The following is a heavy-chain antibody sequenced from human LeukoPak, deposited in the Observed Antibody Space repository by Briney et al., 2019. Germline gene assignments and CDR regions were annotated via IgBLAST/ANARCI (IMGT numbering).Heavy chain of an antibody. CDR1: GYTFTGYY. J-gene: IGHJ4*02. CDR3: AVAASDTGRADVDY. Sequence: ASVKVSCKASGYTFTGYYMHWVRQAPGQGLEWMGWSNPNSGGTNYAQKFQGRVTMTRDTSISTAYMELSRLRSDDTAVYYCAVAASDTGRADVDYWGQGTLVTVSS. CDR2: SNPNSGGT. V-gene: IGHV1-2*02. D-gene: IGHD6-25*01.